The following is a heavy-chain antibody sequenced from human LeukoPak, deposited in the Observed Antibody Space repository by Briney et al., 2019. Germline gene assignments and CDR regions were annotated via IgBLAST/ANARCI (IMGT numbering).Heavy chain of an antibody. Sequence: SETLSLTCAVYGGSFSGYYWSWIRQPPGKGLEWIGEINHSGSTNYNPSLKSRVTISVDTSKNQFSLKLSSVIAADTAVYYCARGAKYYGSGDYWGQGTLVTVSS. CDR1: GGSFSGYY. CDR3: ARGAKYYGSGDY. J-gene: IGHJ4*02. V-gene: IGHV4-34*01. CDR2: INHSGST. D-gene: IGHD3-10*01.